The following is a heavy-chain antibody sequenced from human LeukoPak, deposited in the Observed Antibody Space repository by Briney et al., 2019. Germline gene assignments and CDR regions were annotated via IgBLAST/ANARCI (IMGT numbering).Heavy chain of an antibody. D-gene: IGHD3-16*01. CDR2: IKQDGSEK. V-gene: IGHV3-7*01. J-gene: IGHJ4*02. CDR3: ASGRQLGY. CDR1: GFTFSTYW. Sequence: GGSLRLSCVASGFTFSTYWMSWVRQAPGKGLEWVAYIKQDGSEKYYVDSVKGRFTISRDNAKNSLYLQMNSLRAEDTALYYCASGRQLGYWGQGTLVTVSS.